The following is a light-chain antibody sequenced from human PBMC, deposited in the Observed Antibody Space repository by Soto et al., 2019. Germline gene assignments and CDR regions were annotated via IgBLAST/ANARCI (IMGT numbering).Light chain of an antibody. J-gene: IGKJ4*01. CDR3: QQYNNWPLT. CDR1: QTVSSS. Sequence: EIVLTQSPATLSLSPGERATLSCRASQTVSSSLAWYQQKPGQAPRLLIYEVSNRATGIPARFSGSGSGTEFTLTISSLQSEDFAVYYCQQYNNWPLTFGGGTKVEI. V-gene: IGKV3-11*01. CDR2: EVS.